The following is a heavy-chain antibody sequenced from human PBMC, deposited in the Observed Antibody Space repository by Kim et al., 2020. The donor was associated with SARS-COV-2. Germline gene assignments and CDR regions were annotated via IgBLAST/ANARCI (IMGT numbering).Heavy chain of an antibody. CDR3: AVNPFTFGGVKDY. V-gene: IGHV4-4*02. CDR1: GGSISSSNW. D-gene: IGHD3-16*01. Sequence: SETLSLTCAVSGGSISSSNWWSWVRQPPGKGLEWIGEIYHSGSTNYNPSLKSRVTISVDKSKNQFSLKLSSVTAADTAVYYCAVNPFTFGGVKDYWGQGTLVTVSS. J-gene: IGHJ4*02. CDR2: IYHSGST.